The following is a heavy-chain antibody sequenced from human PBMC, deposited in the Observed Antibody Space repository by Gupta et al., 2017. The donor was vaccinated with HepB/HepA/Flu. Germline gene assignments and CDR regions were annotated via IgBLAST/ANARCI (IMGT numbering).Heavy chain of an antibody. V-gene: IGHV3-23*01. D-gene: IGHD2-15*01. J-gene: IGHJ6*02. CDR2: ISAGGST. CDR3: AKCSGGACSSSYAMDA. CDR1: TFSSYA. Sequence: TFSSYAMSWVRQAPGKGLDWVSVISAGGSTYYADSVKGQFTIPRDNSKNTLYLQMKSLRAEDTAVYFCAKCSGGACSSSYAMDAWGQGTPVTVSS.